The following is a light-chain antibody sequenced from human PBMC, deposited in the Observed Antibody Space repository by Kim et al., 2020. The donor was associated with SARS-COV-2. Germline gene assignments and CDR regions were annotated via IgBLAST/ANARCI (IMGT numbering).Light chain of an antibody. CDR3: MQYDDLPYT. J-gene: IGKJ2*01. CDR2: DAS. CDR1: QDISYR. V-gene: IGKV1-33*01. Sequence: SASAGDRVNVNCQAKQDISYRLTWYQQKAGQDLKLVICDASKLQAGFPPRFSGSASGTQFTFTITNLQPEDTGTYYCMQYDDLPYTFGRGTKLEIK.